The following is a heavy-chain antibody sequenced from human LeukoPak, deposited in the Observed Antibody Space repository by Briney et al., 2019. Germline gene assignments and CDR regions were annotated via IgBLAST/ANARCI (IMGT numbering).Heavy chain of an antibody. D-gene: IGHD3-3*01. CDR3: ARARITIFGVVIRDAFDI. J-gene: IGHJ3*02. CDR2: INWNGGST. V-gene: IGHV3-20*04. Sequence: PGGSLSLSCAASGFTFDDYGMSWVRQTPGKGLEWVSGINWNGGSTGYADSVKGRFTISRDNAKNSLYLQMNSLRAEDTAFYYCARARITIFGVVIRDAFDIWGQGTMVTVSS. CDR1: GFTFDDYG.